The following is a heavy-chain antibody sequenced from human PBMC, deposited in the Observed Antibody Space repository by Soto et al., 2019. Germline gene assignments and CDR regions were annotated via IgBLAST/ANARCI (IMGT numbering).Heavy chain of an antibody. J-gene: IGHJ4*02. CDR3: AKASTWYPDFDY. D-gene: IGHD6-13*01. Sequence: EVQLLESGGGLVQPGGSLRLSCAASGFTFSSYAMNWVRQAPGKGLEWVSAISSSGGSTYYADSVKGRFTISRDNSKNTLYLQMNTLTAEDTAVYYCAKASTWYPDFDYWGQGTLVTVSS. CDR1: GFTFSSYA. CDR2: ISSSGGST. V-gene: IGHV3-23*01.